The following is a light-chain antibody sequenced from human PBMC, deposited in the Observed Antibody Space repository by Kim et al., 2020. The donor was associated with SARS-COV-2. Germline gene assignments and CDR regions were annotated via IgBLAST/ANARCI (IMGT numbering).Light chain of an antibody. CDR3: QAYDVSLRGTSVV. CDR1: RAKIGEHYD. CDR2: ATN. V-gene: IGLV1-40*01. Sequence: VNMACTGSRAKIGEHYDGDWYQQFPGTAPKRLIYATNNRPSGGPDRFSGSKSGTSAFLDITGLQAEDEADYHCQAYDVSLRGTSVVFGGGTQLTVL. J-gene: IGLJ2*01.